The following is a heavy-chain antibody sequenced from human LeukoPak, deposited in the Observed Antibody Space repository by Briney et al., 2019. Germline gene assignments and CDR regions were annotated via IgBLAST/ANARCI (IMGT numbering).Heavy chain of an antibody. J-gene: IGHJ3*02. D-gene: IGHD3-22*01. CDR2: IYYSGST. CDR3: ARKWLSDAFDI. Sequence: LTLTSTFFGFSLITSGMRVSWIRQPPVTRLVWIGYIYYSGSTNYNPSLKSRVTISVDTSKNQFSLKLSSVTAADTAVYYCARKWLSDAFDIWGQVTMVTVSS. V-gene: IGHV4-61*08. CDR1: GFSLITSGMR.